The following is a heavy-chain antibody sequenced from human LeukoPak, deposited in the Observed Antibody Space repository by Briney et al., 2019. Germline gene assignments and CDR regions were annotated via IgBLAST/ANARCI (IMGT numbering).Heavy chain of an antibody. CDR1: GDTFTSYD. V-gene: IGHV1-8*01. Sequence: ASVKVSCKASGDTFTSYDINWVRQAPGQGLEWMAWMNPNSGNTGYAQKFQGRVTMTRNTSISTAYMELSSLRSEDTAVYYCAVPAAMPYYYYGMDAWGQGTTVTVSS. CDR2: MNPNSGNT. D-gene: IGHD2-2*01. CDR3: AVPAAMPYYYYGMDA. J-gene: IGHJ6*02.